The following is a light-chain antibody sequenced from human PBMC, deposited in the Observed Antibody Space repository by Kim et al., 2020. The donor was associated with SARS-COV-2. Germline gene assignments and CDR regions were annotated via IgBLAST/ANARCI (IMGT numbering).Light chain of an antibody. CDR3: QQYGSIASA. J-gene: IGKJ5*01. CDR2: ITS. Sequence: EIVLTQSPGTLSLSPGERATLSCRASQSVISNYLAWYQQKPGQAPRLLIYITSTRASGIPDRFSGSGSGTDFTLTISKLEPEDFAVYYGQQYGSIASAFGQGTRLEIK. V-gene: IGKV3-20*01. CDR1: QSVISNY.